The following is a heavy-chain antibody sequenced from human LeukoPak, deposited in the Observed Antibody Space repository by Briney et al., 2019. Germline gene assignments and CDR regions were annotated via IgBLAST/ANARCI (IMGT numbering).Heavy chain of an antibody. CDR1: GGSISSYY. Sequence: SETLSLTCTVSGGSISSYYWSWIRQPAGKGLEWIGYIYYSGSTYYNPSLKSRVIISLNTSKTQFSLKLSSVTAADTAVYYCARADGTIYYFDSWGQGTVVTVSS. CDR3: ARADGTIYYFDS. V-gene: IGHV4-59*06. J-gene: IGHJ4*02. CDR2: IYYSGST. D-gene: IGHD5-24*01.